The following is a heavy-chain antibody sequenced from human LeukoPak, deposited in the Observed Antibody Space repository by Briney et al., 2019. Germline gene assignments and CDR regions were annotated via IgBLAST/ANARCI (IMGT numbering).Heavy chain of an antibody. J-gene: IGHJ6*04. CDR2: IYFSGGT. D-gene: IGHD1-14*01. V-gene: IGHV4-59*08. Sequence: PSETLSLTCTASGGSINTYYWSWIRQPPGKGLEWIGYIYFSGGTDYNPSLKSRGTISLNTSKNQFSLRLSSVTAADTAVYYCARSFNNAGYFYYGMDVWGEGTTVTVSS. CDR1: GGSINTYY. CDR3: ARSFNNAGYFYYGMDV.